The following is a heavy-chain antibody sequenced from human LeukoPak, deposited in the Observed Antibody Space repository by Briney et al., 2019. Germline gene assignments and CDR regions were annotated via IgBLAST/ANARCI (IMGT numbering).Heavy chain of an antibody. J-gene: IGHJ4*02. CDR2: ISSRADTI. CDR1: GFTFISHE. D-gene: IGHD3-9*01. Sequence: GVSLRLSCPTSGFTFISHELSWLRQAPGKGLQWIAYISSRADTIYYAESVERRFTVSKDYSKDSLHVQMNGLIGDDTGDYYVLSSFDFGPLNPFPFWAQGTRVAVSS. V-gene: IGHV3-48*03. CDR3: LSSFDFGPLNPFPF.